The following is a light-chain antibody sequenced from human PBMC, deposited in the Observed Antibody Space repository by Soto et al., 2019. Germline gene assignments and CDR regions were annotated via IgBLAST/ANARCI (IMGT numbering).Light chain of an antibody. CDR1: QSISGW. J-gene: IGKJ2*01. CDR3: KQYHAYPYT. CDR2: DAS. Sequence: GDRVTITCRASQSISGWLAWYQEKPGKAPKFLIYDASSLESGVPSRFSGSGSGTEFTLTISSLQPDDFATYYCKQYHAYPYTFGQGTKLEIK. V-gene: IGKV1-5*01.